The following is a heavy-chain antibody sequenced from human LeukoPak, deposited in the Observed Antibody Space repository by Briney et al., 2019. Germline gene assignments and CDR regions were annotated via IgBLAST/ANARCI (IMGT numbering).Heavy chain of an antibody. CDR1: GFTFSSYA. Sequence: PGGSLRLSCAASGFTFSSYAMHWVRQAPGKGLEWVAVISYDGSNKYYADSVKGRFTISRDNSKNTLYLQMNSLRAEDTAVYYCARPPRGWGQGTLVTVSS. V-gene: IGHV3-30-3*01. J-gene: IGHJ4*02. CDR2: ISYDGSNK. CDR3: ARPPRG.